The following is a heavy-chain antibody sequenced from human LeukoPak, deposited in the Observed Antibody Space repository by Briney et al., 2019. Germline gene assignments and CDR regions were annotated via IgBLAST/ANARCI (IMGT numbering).Heavy chain of an antibody. CDR1: GFTFSSYA. CDR3: ASLMH. Sequence: GRSLRLSCAASGFTFSSYAMHWVRQAPGKGLEWVAVISYDGSNKYYADSVKGRFTSSRDNSKNTLYLQMNSLRAEDTAVYYCASLMHWGQGTLVTVSS. J-gene: IGHJ4*02. V-gene: IGHV3-30*04. CDR2: ISYDGSNK. D-gene: IGHD2-8*01.